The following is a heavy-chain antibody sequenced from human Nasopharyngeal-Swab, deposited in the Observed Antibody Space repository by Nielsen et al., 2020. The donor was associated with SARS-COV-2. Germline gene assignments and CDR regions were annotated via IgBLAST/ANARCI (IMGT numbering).Heavy chain of an antibody. V-gene: IGHV3-21*05. Sequence: GGSLRLSCATSGFTFSPYTMTWVRQAPGKGLECISYITSGNSVQYADSVRGRFTISRDNAKNSLYLQMNSLTAEDTAVYYCARERGGGYGDYWGQGTLVTVSS. J-gene: IGHJ4*02. CDR1: GFTFSPYT. D-gene: IGHD5-12*01. CDR2: ITSGNSV. CDR3: ARERGGGYGDY.